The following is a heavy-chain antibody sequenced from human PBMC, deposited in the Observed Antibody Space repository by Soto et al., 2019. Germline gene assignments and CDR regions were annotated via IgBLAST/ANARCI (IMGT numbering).Heavy chain of an antibody. CDR3: ARDGSGWSRDL. V-gene: IGHV3-21*02. D-gene: IGHD6-13*01. Sequence: EVQLVESGGGLVKPGGSLRLSCEASGFTFSPFGMTWVRQAPGKGLEWVSTINAGGSHKFYADSVKGRFSISRDDAKSSLYLQMDSLRAEDTAVYYCARDGSGWSRDLWGQGTLVTVSS. J-gene: IGHJ5*02. CDR2: INAGGSHK. CDR1: GFTFSPFG.